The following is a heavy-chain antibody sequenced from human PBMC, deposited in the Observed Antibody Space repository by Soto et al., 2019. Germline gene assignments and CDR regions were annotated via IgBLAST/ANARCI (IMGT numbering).Heavy chain of an antibody. CDR3: ARVGGVPSSSPGVAH. D-gene: IGHD6-13*01. CDR2: ISYSGTT. J-gene: IGHJ4*02. Sequence: SETLSLTCTVSGGSISGNYNYWGWIRQPPGKGLEWIGSISYSGTTNSNPSLKSRITISVDTSKNHFSLRLSSVTAIDTAVYYCARVGGVPSSSPGVAHWGQGILVTVSS. V-gene: IGHV4-39*02. CDR1: GGSISGNYNY.